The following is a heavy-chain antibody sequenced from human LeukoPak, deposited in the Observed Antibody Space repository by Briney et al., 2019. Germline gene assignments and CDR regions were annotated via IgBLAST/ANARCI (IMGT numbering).Heavy chain of an antibody. CDR3: AREGLWATGFDY. CDR2: IKQDGSEK. Sequence: GGSLRLSCAASGFTFSIYWMSWVRQAPGKGLEWVANIKQDGSEKYYVDFVKGRFTISRDNAKNSLYLQMNSLRAEDTAVYYCAREGLWATGFDYWGQGTLVTVSS. CDR1: GFTFSIYW. D-gene: IGHD1-26*01. J-gene: IGHJ4*02. V-gene: IGHV3-7*01.